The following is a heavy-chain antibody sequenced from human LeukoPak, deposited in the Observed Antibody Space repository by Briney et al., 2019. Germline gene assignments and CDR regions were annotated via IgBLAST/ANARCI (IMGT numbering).Heavy chain of an antibody. D-gene: IGHD3-3*01. V-gene: IGHV1-3*03. CDR2: INAGNGNT. J-gene: IGHJ5*02. Sequence: ASVKVSCKASGYTFTSYAMHWVRQAPGQRLEWMGWINAGNGNTKYSQEFQGRVTITRDTSGSTAYMELSSLRSEDTAMYYCAREAITIFGVVRTQTTYGPHRFDPWGQGTLVTVSS. CDR3: AREAITIFGVVRTQTTYGPHRFDP. CDR1: GYTFTSYA.